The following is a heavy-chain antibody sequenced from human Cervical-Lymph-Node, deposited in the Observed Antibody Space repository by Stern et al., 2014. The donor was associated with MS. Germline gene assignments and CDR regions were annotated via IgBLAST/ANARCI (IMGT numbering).Heavy chain of an antibody. Sequence: VQLVESGPGLVKPSQTLSLTCTVSGGSFSTGSYYWTWIRQPAGKRLEWIGRIYASGVSNYNPSLKSRVTISVDTSKNQFSLKMNSVTVADTAFYYCARDVGGLMNGPTLDSWGQGTLVTVSS. V-gene: IGHV4-61*02. CDR2: IYASGVS. D-gene: IGHD3-16*01. CDR1: GGSFSTGSYY. J-gene: IGHJ4*02. CDR3: ARDVGGLMNGPTLDS.